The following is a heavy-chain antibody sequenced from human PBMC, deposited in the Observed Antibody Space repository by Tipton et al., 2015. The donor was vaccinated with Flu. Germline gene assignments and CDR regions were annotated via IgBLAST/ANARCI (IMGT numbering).Heavy chain of an antibody. CDR2: ISGYNGDT. J-gene: IGHJ6*02. V-gene: IGHV1-18*01. CDR3: ARDRGGYNIHLEYHNYYGMDV. D-gene: IGHD1-26*01. CDR1: GYTFTNFG. Sequence: QLVQSGVEVKKPGASVKVSCKASGYTFTNFGITWVRQAPGQGLEWMGWISGYNGDTNYAEKLQGRVTMTTDASTHTAYMELRSLKSDDTAMYYCARDRGGYNIHLEYHNYYGMDVWGQGTTVTVSS.